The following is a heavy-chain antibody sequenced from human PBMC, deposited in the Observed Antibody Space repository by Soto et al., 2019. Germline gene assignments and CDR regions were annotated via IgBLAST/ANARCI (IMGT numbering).Heavy chain of an antibody. V-gene: IGHV1-18*04. D-gene: IGHD3-10*01. Sequence: VQLVQSGAEVKKPGASVKVSCKASGYTFTSYGISWVRQAPGQGLEWMGWISAYNGNTNYAQKLQGRVTMTTDTSTSTAYMELRSLRSDDTAVYYCVRGITMVRGAPSGYGMDVWGQGTTVTVSS. CDR2: ISAYNGNT. CDR1: GYTFTSYG. J-gene: IGHJ6*02. CDR3: VRGITMVRGAPSGYGMDV.